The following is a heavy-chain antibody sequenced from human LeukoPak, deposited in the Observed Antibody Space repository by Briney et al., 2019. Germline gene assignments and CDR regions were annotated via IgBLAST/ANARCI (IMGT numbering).Heavy chain of an antibody. CDR3: AKRNRGFSGYNSDY. V-gene: IGHV4-34*01. CDR1: GGSFSGYY. D-gene: IGHD5-12*01. J-gene: IGHJ4*02. CDR2: INESGST. Sequence: PSETLSLTGAEDGGSFSGYYWRWIRQPPGKGLEWIGEINESGSTNYNPSLKSRVTISGNTSKNEFSLRLSSVTTADTPVYYCAKRNRGFSGYNSDYWGQGTLVTVSS.